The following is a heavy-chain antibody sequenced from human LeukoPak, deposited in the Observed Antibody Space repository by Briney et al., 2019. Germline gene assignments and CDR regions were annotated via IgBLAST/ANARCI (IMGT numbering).Heavy chain of an antibody. CDR2: IDQDGSEK. CDR3: GPGLRSCFDY. J-gene: IGHJ4*02. Sequence: GGSLRLSCAASGFTFSSYWMSWVRQVPGKGLEWVANIDQDGSEKYYVDSVKGRFTISRDNAKNSLYLQMNSLRAEDTAVYYCGPGLRSCFDYWGQGTLVTVSS. D-gene: IGHD1-26*01. CDR1: GFTFSSYW. V-gene: IGHV3-7*01.